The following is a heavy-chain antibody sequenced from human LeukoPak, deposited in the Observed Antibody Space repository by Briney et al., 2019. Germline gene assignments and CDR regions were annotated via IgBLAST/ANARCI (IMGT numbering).Heavy chain of an antibody. J-gene: IGHJ4*02. D-gene: IGHD3-22*01. CDR3: AKGSYYDSSGSFYFDY. CDR2: ISGSGDNT. V-gene: IGHV3-23*01. Sequence: GGSLRLSCAASGFTFSSYAMSWVRQAPGKGLEWVSGISGSGDNTYYADSVKGRFTITRDNSKNTLYVQVNSLGTEDTAAYYCAKGSYYDSSGSFYFDYWGQGTLVTVSS. CDR1: GFTFSSYA.